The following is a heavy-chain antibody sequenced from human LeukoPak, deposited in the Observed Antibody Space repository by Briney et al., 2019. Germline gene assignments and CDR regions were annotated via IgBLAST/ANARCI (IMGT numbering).Heavy chain of an antibody. Sequence: PSETLSLTCAVYGGSFSGYYWSWIRQPPGKGPEWIGEINHSGSTNYNPSLKSRVTISVDTSKNQFSLKLSSVTAADTAVYYCARVFGQYAFDIWGQGTMVTVSS. CDR1: GGSFSGYY. J-gene: IGHJ3*02. CDR3: ARVFGQYAFDI. V-gene: IGHV4-34*01. CDR2: INHSGST. D-gene: IGHD3-10*01.